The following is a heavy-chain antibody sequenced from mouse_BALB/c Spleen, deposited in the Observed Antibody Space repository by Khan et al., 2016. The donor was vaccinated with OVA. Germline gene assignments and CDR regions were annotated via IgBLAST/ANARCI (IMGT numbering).Heavy chain of an antibody. CDR2: LDSTGGST. J-gene: IGHJ2*01. Sequence: EVKLVESGGGIVQPGGSLTRSCAASSFTISSYGMSSVRPTPAQRLELVATLDSTGGSTDYPDSVHRRSTITGANAKNALYLQMRSLKAEDTAMYYCARSAIWGQGTTHTVSS. CDR3: ARSAI. V-gene: IGHV5-6-3*01. CDR1: SFTISSYG. D-gene: IGHD2-12*01.